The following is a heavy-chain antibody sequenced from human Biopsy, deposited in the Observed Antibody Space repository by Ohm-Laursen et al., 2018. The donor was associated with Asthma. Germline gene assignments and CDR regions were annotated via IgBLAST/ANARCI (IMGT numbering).Heavy chain of an antibody. J-gene: IGHJ6*02. CDR1: GFTFRSYD. Sequence: SLRLSCTATGFTFRSYDMHWVRQAPGKGLEWVALISSNGYNKYYADSVKGRFTISRDNSKNTLSLQMNSLRLDDTAVYYCAGDLADRIMVGDHDFYAMDVWGQGTTVTFSS. V-gene: IGHV3-30-3*01. CDR3: AGDLADRIMVGDHDFYAMDV. D-gene: IGHD3-10*01. CDR2: ISSNGYNK.